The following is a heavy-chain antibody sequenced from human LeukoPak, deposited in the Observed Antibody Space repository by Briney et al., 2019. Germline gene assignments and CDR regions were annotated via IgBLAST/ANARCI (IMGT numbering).Heavy chain of an antibody. CDR1: GGSISSYY. CDR2: IYYSGST. Sequence: SETLSLTCTVSGGSISSYYWSWIRQPPGKGLEWIEYIYYSGSTNYNPSLKSRVTISIDTSKNQFSLKLSSVTAADTAVYYCARGPWGIATADTNFDYWGQGTLVTVSS. J-gene: IGHJ4*02. V-gene: IGHV4-59*01. D-gene: IGHD6-13*01. CDR3: ARGPWGIATADTNFDY.